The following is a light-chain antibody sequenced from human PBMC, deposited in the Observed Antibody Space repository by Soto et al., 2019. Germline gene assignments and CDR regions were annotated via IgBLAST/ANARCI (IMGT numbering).Light chain of an antibody. CDR2: EGS. J-gene: IGLJ1*01. V-gene: IGLV2-23*01. Sequence: QSALTQPASVSGSPGQSITISCSGTSSDVGSYNLVSWYQQHPGKAPKLMIYEGSTRPSGVSNRFSGSKSGNTASLTISGLQAEDEADYYCCSYAGSSTLYVFGTGTKLTVL. CDR1: SSDVGSYNL. CDR3: CSYAGSSTLYV.